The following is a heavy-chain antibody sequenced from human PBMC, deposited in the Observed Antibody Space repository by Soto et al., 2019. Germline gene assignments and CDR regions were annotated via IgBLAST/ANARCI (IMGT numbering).Heavy chain of an antibody. CDR3: AREPRYGRGGSCSITRDAYDI. D-gene: IGHD2-15*01. CDR1: GFIVSDTY. V-gene: IGHV3-66*01. Sequence: EVQLVESGGGLVQPGGSLRLSCTASGFIVSDTYVNWVRQAPGKGLEWVSVISNRGDTHYADSVRGRFSLSRDISDNTLHLQMNNLRVEDTAVYYCAREPRYGRGGSCSITRDAYDIWGQGTMVTVSS. J-gene: IGHJ3*02. CDR2: ISNRGDT.